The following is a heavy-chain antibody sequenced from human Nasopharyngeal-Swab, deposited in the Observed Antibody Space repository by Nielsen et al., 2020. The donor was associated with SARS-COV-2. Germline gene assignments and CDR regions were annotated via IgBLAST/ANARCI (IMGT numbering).Heavy chain of an antibody. CDR1: GFTFSSYG. Sequence: GGSLRLSCAASGFTFSSYGMHWVRQAPGQGLEWVAVISYDGSNKYYADSVKGRFTISRDNSKNTLYLQMNSLRAEDTAVYYCAKDRIVVVTVWYYFDYWGQGTLVTVSS. CDR2: ISYDGSNK. J-gene: IGHJ4*02. D-gene: IGHD2-21*02. V-gene: IGHV3-30*18. CDR3: AKDRIVVVTVWYYFDY.